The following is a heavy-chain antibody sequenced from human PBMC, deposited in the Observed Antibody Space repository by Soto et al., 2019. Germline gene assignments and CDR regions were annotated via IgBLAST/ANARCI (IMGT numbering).Heavy chain of an antibody. CDR3: ARRYGEFNFDF. J-gene: IGHJ4*02. CDR2: IYYSGST. Sequence: QVQLQESGPGLVKPSETLSLTCTVSGGSISSYYWSWIRQPPGKGLEWIGYIYYSGSTNYNPSLKSXVTISVDTSKNQFSLKLSSVTAADTAVYYCARRYGEFNFDFWGQGTLVTVSS. V-gene: IGHV4-59*01. D-gene: IGHD3-10*01. CDR1: GGSISSYY.